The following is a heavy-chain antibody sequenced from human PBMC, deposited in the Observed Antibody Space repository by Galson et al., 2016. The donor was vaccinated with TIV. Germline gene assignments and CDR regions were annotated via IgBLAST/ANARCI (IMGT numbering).Heavy chain of an antibody. CDR1: GVIFSSNA. Sequence: SVKVSCKASGVIFSSNAFNWVRQAPGHGLEWVGGISPLFGTTNYAQRFQGRVTFTTDASTTTAYMELTSLTSEDTAVYYCARSDKYYVERTGFDSWGQGTLVTVSS. CDR3: ARSDKYYVERTGFDS. CDR2: ISPLFGTT. J-gene: IGHJ4*02. V-gene: IGHV1-69*05. D-gene: IGHD2/OR15-2a*01.